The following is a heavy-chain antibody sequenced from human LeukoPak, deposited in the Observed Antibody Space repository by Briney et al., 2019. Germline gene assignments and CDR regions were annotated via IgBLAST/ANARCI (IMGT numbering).Heavy chain of an antibody. CDR2: ISAYNGNT. CDR1: GGTFSSYA. D-gene: IGHD3-10*01. Sequence: GASVKVSCKASGGTFSSYAISWVRQAPGQGLEWMGWISAYNGNTNYAQKLQGRVTMATATSTSTAYMELRSLRSDDTAVYYCARDNHYGSGSYYNPNPFYGMDVWGQGTTVTVSS. V-gene: IGHV1-18*01. J-gene: IGHJ6*02. CDR3: ARDNHYGSGSYYNPNPFYGMDV.